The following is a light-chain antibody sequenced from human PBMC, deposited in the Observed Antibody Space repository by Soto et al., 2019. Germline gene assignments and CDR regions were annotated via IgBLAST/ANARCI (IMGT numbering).Light chain of an antibody. CDR3: QQYNSLWT. CDR1: QSISSW. Sequence: DIQMTQSPSTLSASVGDRVTITCRASQSISSWLAWYQQKPGKAPKLLIYKASSLDSGDPSRFSGSGAGPEFALPFSSLQPDELATYYCQQYNSLWTFGQGTTGAIQ. J-gene: IGKJ1*01. CDR2: KAS. V-gene: IGKV1-5*03.